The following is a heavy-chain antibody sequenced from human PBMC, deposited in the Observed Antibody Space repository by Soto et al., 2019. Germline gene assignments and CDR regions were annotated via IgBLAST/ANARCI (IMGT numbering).Heavy chain of an antibody. J-gene: IGHJ6*02. CDR3: ARSTCIMRLGGVLTIRPNVSPKYHYGKDV. CDR2: IIPIFGTA. D-gene: IGHD3-16*01. CDR1: GGTFSSYA. Sequence: SVKVSCKASGGTFSSYAISWVRQAPGQGLEWMGGIIPIFGTANYAQKFQGRVTITADESTSTAYMELSSLRSEDTAVYYCARSTCIMRLGGVLTIRPNVSPKYHYGKDVLGQGTKVTVS. V-gene: IGHV1-69*13.